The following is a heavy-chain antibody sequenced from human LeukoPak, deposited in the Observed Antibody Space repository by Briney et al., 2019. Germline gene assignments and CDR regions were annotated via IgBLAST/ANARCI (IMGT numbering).Heavy chain of an antibody. CDR1: GFTFSSYA. CDR3: ARDFLEWLYADNYYYGMDV. CDR2: ISYDGSNK. J-gene: IGHJ6*02. Sequence: GGSLRLSCAASGFTFSSYAMHWVRQAPGKGPEWVAVISYDGSNKYYADSVKGRFTISRDNSKNTLYLQMNSLRAEDTAVYYCARDFLEWLYADNYYYGMDVWGQGTTVTVSS. V-gene: IGHV3-30*04. D-gene: IGHD3-3*01.